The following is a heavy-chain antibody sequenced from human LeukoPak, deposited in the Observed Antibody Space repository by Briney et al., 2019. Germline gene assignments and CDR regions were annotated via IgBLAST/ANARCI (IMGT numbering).Heavy chain of an antibody. CDR2: IYSGGST. D-gene: IGHD3-22*01. CDR1: GFTVSSNY. Sequence: GGSLRLSCAASGFTVSSNYMSWVRQAPGKGLEWVSVIYSGGSTYYADSVKGRFTISRDNSKNTLYLQMNSLRAEDTAVYYCARDQGGNYDSSGYYPAFYFDYWGQGTLVTVSS. CDR3: ARDQGGNYDSSGYYPAFYFDY. V-gene: IGHV3-66*01. J-gene: IGHJ4*02.